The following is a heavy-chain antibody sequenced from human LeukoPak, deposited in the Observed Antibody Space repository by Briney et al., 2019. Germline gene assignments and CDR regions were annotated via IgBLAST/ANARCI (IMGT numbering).Heavy chain of an antibody. V-gene: IGHV1-46*01. CDR2: INPSGGST. D-gene: IGHD6-19*01. CDR1: GYTFTSYY. J-gene: IGHJ6*03. Sequence: ASVKVSCKASGYTFTSYYMHWVRQAPGQGLEWMGIINPSGGSTSYAQKFQGRVTMTRDMSTSTVYMELSSLRSEDTAVYYCARDSVAGMIDYYYMDVWRKGPTVTVSS. CDR3: ARDSVAGMIDYYYMDV.